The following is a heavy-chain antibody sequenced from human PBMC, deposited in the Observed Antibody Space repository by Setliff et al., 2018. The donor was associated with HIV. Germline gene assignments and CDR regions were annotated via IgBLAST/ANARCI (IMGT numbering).Heavy chain of an antibody. V-gene: IGHV4-39*07. CDR3: TRHYYDSSGYYYRN. CDR2: IYYSGST. J-gene: IGHJ4*02. CDR1: GGSFSGYY. Sequence: SETLSLTCAVYGGSFSGYYWGWIRQPPGKGLEWIGSIYYSGSTYYNPSLKSRVTISVDTSKNQFSLKLSSVTAADTAVYYCTRHYYDSSGYYYRNWGQGTLVTVSS. D-gene: IGHD3-22*01.